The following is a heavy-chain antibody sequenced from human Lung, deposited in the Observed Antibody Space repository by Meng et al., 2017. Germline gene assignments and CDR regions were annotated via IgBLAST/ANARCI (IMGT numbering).Heavy chain of an antibody. V-gene: IGHV1-2*06. D-gene: IGHD2-15*01. J-gene: IGHJ4*02. Sequence: QVQLVQSGAEGKKPGASGKGCCKASGYSFTGYYMHWVRQGPGQGLEWMGRINPNSGDTRYAQKFQGRVTMTRDTAISTAYMELSSLIFDDTAVYYCARGPGAVRSPYYFDYWGQGTLVTVSS. CDR1: GYSFTGYY. CDR2: INPNSGDT. CDR3: ARGPGAVRSPYYFDY.